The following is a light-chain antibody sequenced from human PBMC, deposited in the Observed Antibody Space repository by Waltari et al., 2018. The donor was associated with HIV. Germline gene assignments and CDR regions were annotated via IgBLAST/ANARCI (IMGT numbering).Light chain of an antibody. Sequence: EIVMTQSPATLSVSPGERATLSCRASQSVSSNLAWYQQKPGQAPRLLIYGASTRATGIPARFSGNTSGTQFTLTISSLQSEDSALYYCQQYKNWPPLTFGQGTKVEIK. CDR1: QSVSSN. CDR2: GAS. J-gene: IGKJ1*01. CDR3: QQYKNWPPLT. V-gene: IGKV3-15*01.